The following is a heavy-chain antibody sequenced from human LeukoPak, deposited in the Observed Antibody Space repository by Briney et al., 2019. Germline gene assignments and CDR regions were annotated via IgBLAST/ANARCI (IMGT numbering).Heavy chain of an antibody. J-gene: IGHJ6*03. CDR2: ISSSSSYI. CDR3: ARELGDYYMDV. V-gene: IGHV3-21*01. Sequence: WVSSISSSSSYIYYADSVKGRFTISRDNAKNSLYLQMNSLRAEDTAVYYCARELGDYYMDVWGKGTTVTVSS.